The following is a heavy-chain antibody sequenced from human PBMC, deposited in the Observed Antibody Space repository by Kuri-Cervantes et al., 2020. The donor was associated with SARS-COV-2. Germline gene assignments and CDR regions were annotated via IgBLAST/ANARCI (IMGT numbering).Heavy chain of an antibody. Sequence: GESLKISCAASGFTFSSYAISWVRQAPGKGLEWVSAISGRGGSTYYADSVKGRFTISRDNSKNTLYLQMNSLRAEDTAVYYCAKDSGFLEWLFDYWGQGTLVTVSS. J-gene: IGHJ4*02. CDR3: AKDSGFLEWLFDY. CDR2: ISGRGGST. V-gene: IGHV3-23*01. D-gene: IGHD3-3*01. CDR1: GFTFSSYA.